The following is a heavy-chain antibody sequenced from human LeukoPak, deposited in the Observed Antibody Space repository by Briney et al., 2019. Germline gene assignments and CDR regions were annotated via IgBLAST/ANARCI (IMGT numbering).Heavy chain of an antibody. CDR1: GFTFSSYS. CDR3: ARSGTYYYYYHMDV. Sequence: GGSLRLSCAASGFTFSSYSMSWVRQAPGKGLEWVSSISSSSSYIYYADSVKGRFTISRDNAKNSLYLQMNSLRAEDTAVYYCARSGTYYYYYHMDVWGKGTTVTISS. J-gene: IGHJ6*03. V-gene: IGHV3-21*04. CDR2: ISSSSSYI.